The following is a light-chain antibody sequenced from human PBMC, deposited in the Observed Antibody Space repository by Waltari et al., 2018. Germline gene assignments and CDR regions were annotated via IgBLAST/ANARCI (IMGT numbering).Light chain of an antibody. CDR3: QQYNNWPPDYT. CDR2: GAS. Sequence: EIVLTQSPGTLSLSPGERATLSCRASQGVSSSYLAWYQQKPGQAPRLLIYGASSRANGIPARFSGSGSGTEFTLTISSLQSEDFAVYYCQQYNNWPPDYTFGQGTKLEIK. J-gene: IGKJ2*01. CDR1: QGVSSSY. V-gene: IGKV3-15*01.